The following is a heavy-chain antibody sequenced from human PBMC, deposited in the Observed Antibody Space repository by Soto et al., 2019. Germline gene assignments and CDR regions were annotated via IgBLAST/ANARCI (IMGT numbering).Heavy chain of an antibody. V-gene: IGHV3-66*01. CDR1: GFIVSSNY. Sequence: HPGGSLRLSCAASGFIVSSNYMSWVRQAPGKGLEWVSVIYSGGSTYYADSVKGRFTISRDNSKNTLYLQMNSLRAEDTAVYFCALNLEWLSTSPGYWGQGTLVTVSS. CDR3: ALNLEWLSTSPGY. D-gene: IGHD3-3*01. CDR2: IYSGGST. J-gene: IGHJ4*02.